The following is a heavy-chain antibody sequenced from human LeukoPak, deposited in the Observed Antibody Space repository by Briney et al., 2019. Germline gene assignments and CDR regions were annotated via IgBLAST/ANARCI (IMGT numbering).Heavy chain of an antibody. Sequence: PSETLSLTCTVSGGSISSSSYYWGWIRQPPGKGLEWIGSIYYSGSTYYNPSLKSRVTISVDTSKNQFSLKLSSVTAADTAVYYCARLLSVVVPGWFDPWGQGTLVTVSS. V-gene: IGHV4-39*01. J-gene: IGHJ5*02. CDR3: ARLLSVVVPGWFDP. CDR2: IYYSGST. CDR1: GGSISSSSYY. D-gene: IGHD2-2*01.